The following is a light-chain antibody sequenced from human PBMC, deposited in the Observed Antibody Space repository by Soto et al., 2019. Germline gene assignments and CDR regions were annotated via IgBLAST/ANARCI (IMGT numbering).Light chain of an antibody. Sequence: DIEMTQSPSTLSASLGDRATISCRASQSITDWLAWYQQKPGKAPKLLIYNASNLEGGVPSRFSGSGSGTEFTLIISRVQHDYFANYYYHYWDDHPWTFGQGTKVEI. CDR2: NAS. V-gene: IGKV1-5*03. J-gene: IGKJ1*01. CDR3: HYWDDHPWT. CDR1: QSITDW.